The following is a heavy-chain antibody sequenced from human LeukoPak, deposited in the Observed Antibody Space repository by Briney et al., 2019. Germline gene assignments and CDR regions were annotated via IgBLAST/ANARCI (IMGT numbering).Heavy chain of an antibody. CDR1: GFTFSTYW. CDR3: ARDQGFDY. Sequence: GGSLRLSCAGSGFTFSTYWMHWVRQAPGKGLEWVSYISSRSSTIQYADSVKGRFTISRDNAKNSLYLQMNSLRDEDTAVYFCARDQGFDYWGQGTLVTVSS. V-gene: IGHV3-48*02. J-gene: IGHJ4*02. CDR2: ISSRSSTI.